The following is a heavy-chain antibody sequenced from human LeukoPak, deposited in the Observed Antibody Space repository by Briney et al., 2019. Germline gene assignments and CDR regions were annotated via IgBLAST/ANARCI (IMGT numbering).Heavy chain of an antibody. D-gene: IGHD3-9*01. V-gene: IGHV1-18*01. CDR3: ARAPDILTGYYLLDY. J-gene: IGHJ4*02. CDR2: ISAYNGNT. CDR1: GGTFSSYA. Sequence: GASVKVSCKASGGTFSSYAISWVRQAPGQGLEWMGWISAYNGNTNYAQKLQGRVTMTTDTSTSTAYMELRSLRSDDTAVYYCARAPDILTGYYLLDYWGQGTLVTVSS.